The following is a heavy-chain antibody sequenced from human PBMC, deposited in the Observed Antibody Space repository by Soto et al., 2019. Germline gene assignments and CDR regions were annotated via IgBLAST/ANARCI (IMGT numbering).Heavy chain of an antibody. CDR1: GGTFSGYT. D-gene: IGHD3-10*01. CDR2: IIPILGIA. CDR3: ASSQRSSRGVIRHDY. J-gene: IGHJ4*02. V-gene: IGHV1-69*02. Sequence: QAQLVQSGAEVKKPGSSVNVSCKASGGTFSGYTISWVRQAPGQGLEGMGRIIPILGIANYAQKFQGRVTITADKSTSTAYMELSSLRSEDTAVYYCASSQRSSRGVIRHDYWGQGTLVTVSS.